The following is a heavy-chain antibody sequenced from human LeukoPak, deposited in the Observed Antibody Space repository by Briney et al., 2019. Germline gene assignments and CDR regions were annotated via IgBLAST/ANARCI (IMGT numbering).Heavy chain of an antibody. D-gene: IGHD6-19*01. CDR3: ARAGTAVRLGMGFDS. CDR2: ISSSSSYI. CDR1: GFNLRSYE. J-gene: IGHJ4*02. Sequence: GGSLRLSCAASGFNLRSYEMNWVRQAPGKGLEWVSSISSSSSYIYYADSVKGRFTISRDNAKNSLYLQMNSLRAEDTAIYYCARAGTAVRLGMGFDSWGQGTLVTVSS. V-gene: IGHV3-21*01.